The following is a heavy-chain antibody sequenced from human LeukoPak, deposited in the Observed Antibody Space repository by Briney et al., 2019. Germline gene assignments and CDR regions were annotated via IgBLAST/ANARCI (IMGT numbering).Heavy chain of an antibody. CDR3: ARILWIRGYDLGY. Sequence: ASVKVSCKASGYTFTSYDINWVRQATGQGLEWTGWMNPNSGNTGYAQKFQGRVTMTRNTSISTAYMELSSLRSEDTAVYYCARILWIRGYDLGYWGQGTLVTVSS. V-gene: IGHV1-8*01. CDR2: MNPNSGNT. CDR1: GYTFTSYD. D-gene: IGHD5-12*01. J-gene: IGHJ4*02.